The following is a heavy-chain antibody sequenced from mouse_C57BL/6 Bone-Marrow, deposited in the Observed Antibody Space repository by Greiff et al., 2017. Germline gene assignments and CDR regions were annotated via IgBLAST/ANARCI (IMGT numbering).Heavy chain of an antibody. Sequence: QVQLQQSGAELVRPGASVTLSCKASGYTFTDYEMHWVKQTPVPGLEWIGAIDPETGGTAYNQKFKGKAILTADKSSSTAYMELRSLTSEDSAVYYCTRDEGNSGFYSYYFDYWGQGTTLTVSS. D-gene: IGHD2-1*01. CDR1: GYTFTDYE. J-gene: IGHJ2*01. V-gene: IGHV1-15*01. CDR3: TRDEGNSGFYSYYFDY. CDR2: IDPETGGT.